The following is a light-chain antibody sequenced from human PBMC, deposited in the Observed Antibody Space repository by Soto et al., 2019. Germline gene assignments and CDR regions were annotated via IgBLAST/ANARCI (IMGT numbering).Light chain of an antibody. CDR1: SSDVGSYNL. Sequence: QSALTQPASVSASLGQSITISCTGTSSDVGSYNLVSWYQQHPGRAPKLMIYEDRKRPPGVSNRFSGSKSGNTASLTISGLQAEDEADYYCCSYASSSLVVFGGGTKLTVL. CDR3: CSYASSSLVV. J-gene: IGLJ2*01. CDR2: EDR. V-gene: IGLV2-14*02.